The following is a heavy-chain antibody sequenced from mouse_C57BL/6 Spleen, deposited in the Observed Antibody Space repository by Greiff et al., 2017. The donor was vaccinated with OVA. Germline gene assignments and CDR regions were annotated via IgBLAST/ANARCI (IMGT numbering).Heavy chain of an antibody. CDR2: INPNNGGT. V-gene: IGHV1-22*01. J-gene: IGHJ2*01. Sequence: VQLQQSGPELVKPGASVKMSCKASGYTFTDYNMHWVKQSHGKSLEWIGYINPNNGGTSYNQKFKGKATLTVNKSSSTAYMELRSLTSEDSAVYYCARGGIYYDYDRGGYFDYWGQGTTLTVSS. D-gene: IGHD2-4*01. CDR1: GYTFTDYN. CDR3: ARGGIYYDYDRGGYFDY.